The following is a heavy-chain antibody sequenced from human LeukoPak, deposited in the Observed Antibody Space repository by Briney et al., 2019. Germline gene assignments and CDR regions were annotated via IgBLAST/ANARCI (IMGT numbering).Heavy chain of an antibody. D-gene: IGHD3-10*01. CDR1: GGSISSSSYY. Sequence: SETLSLTCTVSGGSISSSSYYWGWVSQPPGKGLEWLGSIYYSGSTYYNPSLKSRVTISVDTSKNQFSLKLSSVTAADTAVYYCARHWDGSGSYPLYYFDYWGQGTLVTVSS. J-gene: IGHJ4*02. CDR2: IYYSGST. V-gene: IGHV4-39*01. CDR3: ARHWDGSGSYPLYYFDY.